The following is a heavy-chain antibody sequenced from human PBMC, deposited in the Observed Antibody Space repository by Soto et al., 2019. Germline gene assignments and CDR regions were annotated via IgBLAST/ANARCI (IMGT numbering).Heavy chain of an antibody. CDR2: IYHSGST. J-gene: IGHJ4*02. V-gene: IGHV4-4*02. Sequence: SETLSLTCAVSGGSISSSNWWSWVRQPPGKGLEWIGEIYHSGSTNYNPSLKSRVTISVDKSKNQFSLKLSSVTAADTAVYYCASTPDYGGNQRPYYFDYWGQGTLVTISS. CDR1: GGSISSSNW. CDR3: ASTPDYGGNQRPYYFDY. D-gene: IGHD4-17*01.